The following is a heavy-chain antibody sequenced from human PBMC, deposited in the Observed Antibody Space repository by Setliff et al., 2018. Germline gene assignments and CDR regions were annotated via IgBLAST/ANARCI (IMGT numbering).Heavy chain of an antibody. CDR3: ARVADGSGSFYLGFDY. J-gene: IGHJ4*02. Sequence: SETLSLTCTVSGDSISSGSYYWNWIRQHPEKGLEWLGYIFHSGSTHYNSSLKSRITISIDTSKNHFSLELNSVTVADSAVYYCARVADGSGSFYLGFDYWGQGILVTVSS. CDR1: GDSISSGSYY. CDR2: IFHSGST. D-gene: IGHD3-10*01. V-gene: IGHV4-31*03.